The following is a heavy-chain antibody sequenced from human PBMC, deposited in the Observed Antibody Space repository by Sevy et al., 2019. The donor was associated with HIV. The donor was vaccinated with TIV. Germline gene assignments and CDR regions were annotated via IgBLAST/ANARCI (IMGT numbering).Heavy chain of an antibody. D-gene: IGHD2-21*02. Sequence: SETLSLTCTVSGDSISRYHWSWIRQPAGKGLEWIGRIYSSGSTNYNPSFKSRVTMSVDTSTNQLALKLTSVTAADTAVYFCARSTSVTPFYFDNWGQGTLVTVSS. CDR2: IYSSGST. CDR1: GDSISRYH. CDR3: ARSTSVTPFYFDN. V-gene: IGHV4-4*07. J-gene: IGHJ4*02.